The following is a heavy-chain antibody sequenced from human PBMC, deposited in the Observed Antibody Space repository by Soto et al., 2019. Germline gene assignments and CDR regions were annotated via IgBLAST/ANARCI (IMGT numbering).Heavy chain of an antibody. D-gene: IGHD2-2*01. V-gene: IGHV3-23*01. Sequence: EVQLLESGGGLVQPGGSLRLSCAASGFTFSSYAMSWVRQAPGKGLEWVSAISGSGGSTYYADSVKGRFTISRDNSKNTLYLQMNSLRAEDTAVYYCAKAAIVVVPAAPNNWFDPWGQGTLVTVSS. CDR1: GFTFSSYA. CDR3: AKAAIVVVPAAPNNWFDP. CDR2: ISGSGGST. J-gene: IGHJ5*02.